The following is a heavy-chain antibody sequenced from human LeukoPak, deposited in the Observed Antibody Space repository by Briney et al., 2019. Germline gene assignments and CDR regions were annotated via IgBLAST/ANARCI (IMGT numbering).Heavy chain of an antibody. J-gene: IGHJ4*02. CDR1: GGSISSGGYY. CDR3: ARFYNYYGSSGYVPY. V-gene: IGHV4-31*03. Sequence: SETLSLTCTVSGGSISSGGYYWSWIRQHPGKGLEWIGYIYYSGSTYYNPSLKSRVTISVDTSKNQFSLKLSSVTAADTAVYYCARFYNYYGSSGYVPYWGQGTLVTVSS. D-gene: IGHD3-22*01. CDR2: IYYSGST.